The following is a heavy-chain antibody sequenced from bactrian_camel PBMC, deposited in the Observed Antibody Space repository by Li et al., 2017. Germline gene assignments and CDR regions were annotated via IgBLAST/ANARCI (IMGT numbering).Heavy chain of an antibody. J-gene: IGHJ4*01. V-gene: IGHV3S28*01. CDR3: TKDYVEGLGIDY. D-gene: IGHD1*01. Sequence: QLVESGGGLVQPGGSLRLSCAASGFTFSSYYISWVRQAPGKGLEWVSGISSGGGRTYYADSVKGRFTISRDDAKNTLYLQLNSLKTEDTAMYYCTKDYVEGLGIDYWGQGTQVTVS. CDR2: ISSGGGRT. CDR1: GFTFSSYY.